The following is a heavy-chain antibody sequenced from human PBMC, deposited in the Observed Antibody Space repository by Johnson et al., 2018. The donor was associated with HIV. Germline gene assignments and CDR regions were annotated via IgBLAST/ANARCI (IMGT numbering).Heavy chain of an antibody. CDR3: AKVGRMTTVVTPGDAFDI. V-gene: IGHV3-30*02. J-gene: IGHJ3*02. CDR1: GFTFSSYG. Sequence: QVQLVESGGGVVQRGGSLRLSCVASGFTFSSYGTHWVRQAPGTGLEWVAFIRYAGPNKYYADSVKGLFTVSRDNSKNTLYVEMNSLRVEDTAVYYCAKVGRMTTVVTPGDAFDIWGQGTKVPVSS. D-gene: IGHD4-23*01. CDR2: IRYAGPNK.